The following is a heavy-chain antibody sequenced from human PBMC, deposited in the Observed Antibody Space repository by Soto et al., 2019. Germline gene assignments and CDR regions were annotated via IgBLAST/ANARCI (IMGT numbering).Heavy chain of an antibody. J-gene: IGHJ4*02. Sequence: HPGGSLRLSCAASGFTLSSYGMHWVRQAPGKGLEWVAVIWYDGSNKYYADSVKGRFTISRDNSKNTLYLQMNSLRAEDTAVYYCARGGWNIGPFDYWGQGTLVTVSS. V-gene: IGHV3-33*01. CDR3: ARGGWNIGPFDY. CDR1: GFTLSSYG. CDR2: IWYDGSNK. D-gene: IGHD5-12*01.